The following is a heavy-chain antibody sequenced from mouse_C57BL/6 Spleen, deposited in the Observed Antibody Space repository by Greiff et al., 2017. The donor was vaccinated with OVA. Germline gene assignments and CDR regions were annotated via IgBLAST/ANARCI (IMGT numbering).Heavy chain of an antibody. CDR3: ARNYYGSSYGYFDY. CDR2: IYPGDGDT. CDR1: GYAFSSYW. J-gene: IGHJ2*01. Sequence: VQLQQSGAELVKPGASVKISCKASGYAFSSYWMNWVKQRPGKGLEWIGQIYPGDGDTNYNGKFKGKATLTADKSSSTAYMQRSSLTSEDSAVYFCARNYYGSSYGYFDYWGQGTTLTVSS. V-gene: IGHV1-80*01. D-gene: IGHD1-1*01.